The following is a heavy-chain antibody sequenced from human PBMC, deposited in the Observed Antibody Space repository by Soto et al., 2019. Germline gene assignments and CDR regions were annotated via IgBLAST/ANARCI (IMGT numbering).Heavy chain of an antibody. V-gene: IGHV4-59*01. CDR1: SDSISSYY. J-gene: IGHJ4*02. CDR2: ISYSGST. CDR3: ARGTSWQLPFDY. Sequence: SETLSLTCTASSDSISSYYWSWIRQPPGKRLEWSGYISYSGSTDYNPSLNSCVTIPGDTSKYQFSLKVSSVTAADTAVYYCARGTSWQLPFDYWGQGTLVTVSS. D-gene: IGHD6-13*01.